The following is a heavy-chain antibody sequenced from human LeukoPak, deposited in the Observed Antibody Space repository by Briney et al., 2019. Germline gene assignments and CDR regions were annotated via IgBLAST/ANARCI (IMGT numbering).Heavy chain of an antibody. J-gene: IGHJ4*02. D-gene: IGHD3-10*01. Sequence: PGGSLRLSCAASGFTFTSYAMSWVRQAPGKGLEWVSAISGNGGSTYYADSVKGRFTISRDNSKNTLYLQMNSLRAEDTAIHYCAKRRADYYGSGRGLNYFDYWGQGTLVTVSS. CDR2: ISGNGGST. V-gene: IGHV3-23*01. CDR3: AKRRADYYGSGRGLNYFDY. CDR1: GFTFTSYA.